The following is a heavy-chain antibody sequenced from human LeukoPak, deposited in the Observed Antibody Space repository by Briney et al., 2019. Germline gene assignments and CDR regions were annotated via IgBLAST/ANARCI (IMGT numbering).Heavy chain of an antibody. D-gene: IGHD6-13*01. Sequence: GGSLRLSCAASGFTFSSYAMSWVRQAPGKGLEWVSAISGSGGSTYYADSVKGRSTISRDNSKTTLYLQMNSLRAEDTAVYYCARAPSGIAAAGKEVSPYCFDYWGQGTLVTVSS. V-gene: IGHV3-23*01. CDR3: ARAPSGIAAAGKEVSPYCFDY. CDR1: GFTFSSYA. CDR2: ISGSGGST. J-gene: IGHJ4*02.